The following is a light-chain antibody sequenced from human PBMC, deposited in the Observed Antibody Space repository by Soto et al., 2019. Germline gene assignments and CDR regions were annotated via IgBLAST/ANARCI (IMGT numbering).Light chain of an antibody. CDR3: QQYGSSPPT. J-gene: IGKJ1*01. CDR1: QSVSSSY. CDR2: GAS. V-gene: IGKV3-20*01. Sequence: EMVLTQSPGTLSLSPGERATLSCRASQSVSSSYLAWYQQKPGQAPRLLIYGASSRATGIPDRFSGGGSVTDFTITISTLEPEDFALYYCQQYGSSPPTFGQGAKVEIK.